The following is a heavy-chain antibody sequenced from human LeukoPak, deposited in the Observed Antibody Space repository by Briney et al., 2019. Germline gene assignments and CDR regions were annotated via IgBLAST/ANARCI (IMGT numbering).Heavy chain of an antibody. V-gene: IGHV1-2*02. CDR1: GYTFTGYY. J-gene: IGHJ3*02. Sequence: GASVKVSCKASGYTFTGYYMHWVRQAPGQGLEWMGWINPNSGGTNYAQKFQGRVTMTRDTFISTAYMELSRLRSDDTAVYYCARDRSGYSGFGGGDAFDIWGQGAMVTVSS. CDR2: INPNSGGT. D-gene: IGHD1-26*01. CDR3: ARDRSGYSGFGGGDAFDI.